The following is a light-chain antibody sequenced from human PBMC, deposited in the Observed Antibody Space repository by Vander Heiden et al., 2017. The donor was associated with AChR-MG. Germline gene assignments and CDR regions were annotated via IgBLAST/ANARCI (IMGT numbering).Light chain of an antibody. CDR3: MQPLQGRT. Sequence: DIAMTQSPLSLPVNPGEPASISCRSSQSLLHRNGYNYLDWYLQKPGQSPQLLIYLGSNRASGVPDRFNGSGSGTDFTLKISRVAAEDVGIYYCMQPLQGRTFGQGTKVVIK. J-gene: IGKJ1*01. V-gene: IGKV2-28*01. CDR1: QSLLHRNGYNY. CDR2: LGS.